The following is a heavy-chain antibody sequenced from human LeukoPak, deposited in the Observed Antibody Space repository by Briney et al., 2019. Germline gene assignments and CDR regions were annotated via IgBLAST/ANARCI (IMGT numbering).Heavy chain of an antibody. J-gene: IGHJ4*02. CDR3: ASRAGYTGSWSAFDY. Sequence: PGGTLRLSCAASGFTLSAFEMNGVRQAPGKGLECVSYISSSGTTMYYADSVKGRFTISRDNAKNSLYLQMKSLRAEDTAVYYCASRAGYTGSWSAFDYWGQGTLVTVSS. CDR1: GFTLSAFE. D-gene: IGHD6-13*01. CDR2: ISSSGTTM. V-gene: IGHV3-48*03.